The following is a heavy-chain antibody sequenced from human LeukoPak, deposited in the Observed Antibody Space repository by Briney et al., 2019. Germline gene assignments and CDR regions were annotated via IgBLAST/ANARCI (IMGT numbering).Heavy chain of an antibody. V-gene: IGHV3-23*01. CDR1: GFTFSSYA. D-gene: IGHD3-3*01. Sequence: GGSLRLPCAASGFTFSSYAMSWVRQAPGKGLDWVSAISGSADNTYYADSVRGRFTISRDSSKNMLFLQMNNLRAEDTAVYYCAKEGNYDFWSGFSYGMDIWGQGTTVSVSS. CDR2: ISGSADNT. J-gene: IGHJ6*02. CDR3: AKEGNYDFWSGFSYGMDI.